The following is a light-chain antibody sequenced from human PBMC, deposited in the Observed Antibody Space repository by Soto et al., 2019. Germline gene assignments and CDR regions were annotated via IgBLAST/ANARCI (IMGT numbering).Light chain of an antibody. J-gene: IGLJ3*02. V-gene: IGLV1-40*01. CDR3: QSFDSSLSAVV. Sequence: QSVLTQPPSVSGAPGQRVTISCTGSSSNIGAGYDVNWYQQLPGTAPKLLIYGNSNRPSGVPDRFSGSKSGTSASLAITGLQAEDEADYSCQSFDSSLSAVVFGGGTKLTVL. CDR2: GNS. CDR1: SSNIGAGYD.